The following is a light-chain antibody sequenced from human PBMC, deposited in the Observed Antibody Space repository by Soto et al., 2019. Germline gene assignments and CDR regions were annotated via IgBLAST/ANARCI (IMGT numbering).Light chain of an antibody. J-gene: IGLJ2*01. CDR1: SSDVESYNL. CDR2: EGS. CDR3: CSGEGIHTSGV. Sequence: QSALTQPASVSGSPGQSITISCSGTSSDVESYNLVSWYHQHPGKAPKLMIYEGSKRPSGVSIRFSGSKSGNTASLTISGLEDEHESDYYFCSGEGIHTSGVLGGGA. V-gene: IGLV2-23*01.